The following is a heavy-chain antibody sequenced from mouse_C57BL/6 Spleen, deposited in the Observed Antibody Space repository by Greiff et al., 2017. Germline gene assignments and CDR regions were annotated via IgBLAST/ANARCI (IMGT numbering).Heavy chain of an antibody. D-gene: IGHD5-1-1*01. CDR3: GRDGDVNTSWFGC. CDR2: IYPGDGDT. V-gene: IGHV1-80*01. CDR1: GYSFSSYW. Sequence: QVQLQQSGAELVKPGASVKICCKAPGYSFSSYWMNWVKQRPGKGLEWIGQIYPGDGDTNYNGKFKGKATLTADKSSSTAYMQLSSLTSEDSAVYCCGRDGDVNTSWFGCSGEGTPVTVSA. J-gene: IGHJ3*01.